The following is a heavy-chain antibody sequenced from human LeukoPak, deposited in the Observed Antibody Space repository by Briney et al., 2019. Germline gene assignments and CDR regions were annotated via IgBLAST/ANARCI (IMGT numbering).Heavy chain of an antibody. CDR3: AKNFPYYDFWSGQQVTLYDY. J-gene: IGHJ4*02. CDR1: GFTFSSYA. CDR2: ISGSGGST. Sequence: GGSLRLSCAASGFTFSSYAMSWVRQAPGKGLEWVSAISGSGGSTYYADSVKGRFTISRDNFKNTLYLQMNSLRAEDTAVYYCAKNFPYYDFWSGQQVTLYDYWGQGTLVTVSS. V-gene: IGHV3-23*01. D-gene: IGHD3-3*01.